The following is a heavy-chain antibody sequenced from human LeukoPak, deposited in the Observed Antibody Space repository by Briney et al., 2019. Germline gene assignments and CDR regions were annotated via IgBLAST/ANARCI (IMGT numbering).Heavy chain of an antibody. J-gene: IGHJ4*02. V-gene: IGHV4-39*01. CDR2: IYYSGST. Sequence: PWETLSLTCTVSGVSISSTSYYWGWIRQTPGKGLEWIGSIYYSGSTYYNPSLKSRVTISVDTSNNQFSLKLSSVTAADTAVYYCARHAQWLGDFDYWGQGTLVTVSS. D-gene: IGHD6-19*01. CDR3: ARHAQWLGDFDY. CDR1: GVSISSTSYY.